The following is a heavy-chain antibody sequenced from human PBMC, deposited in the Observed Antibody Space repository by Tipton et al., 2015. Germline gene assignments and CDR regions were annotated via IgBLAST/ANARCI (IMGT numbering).Heavy chain of an antibody. D-gene: IGHD3-3*01. CDR2: IHHGGTT. Sequence: TLSLTCTVSGGSISSYYWSWIRQHPGKGLEWIGEIHHGGTTNYNPSLRSRVTMSVDTSKNQFSLQLSSVTAADTAVYYCAREVWDTDRSGYDYWGQGTLVTVSS. CDR3: AREVWDTDRSGYDY. V-gene: IGHV4-59*12. J-gene: IGHJ4*02. CDR1: GGSISSYY.